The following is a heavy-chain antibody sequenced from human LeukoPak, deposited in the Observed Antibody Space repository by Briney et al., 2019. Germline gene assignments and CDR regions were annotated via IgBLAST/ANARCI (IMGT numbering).Heavy chain of an antibody. V-gene: IGHV4-59*01. CDR1: GGSFSTYY. J-gene: IGHJ4*02. D-gene: IGHD3-16*01. Sequence: SETLSLTCTVSGGSFSTYYWSWIRQPPGRGLEWIGYIYYSGSTNYNPSLKSRVAISVDTSKNQFSLNLSSVTAADTAVYYCARVITVRGVIFDYWGQGTLVTVSS. CDR3: ARVITVRGVIFDY. CDR2: IYYSGST.